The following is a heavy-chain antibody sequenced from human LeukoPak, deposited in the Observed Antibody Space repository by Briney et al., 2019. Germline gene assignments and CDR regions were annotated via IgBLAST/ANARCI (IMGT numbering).Heavy chain of an antibody. CDR1: GFTFSSYS. D-gene: IGHD3-22*01. CDR2: ISSSSSYI. J-gene: IGHJ4*02. Sequence: GGSLRLSCAASGFTFSSYSMNWVRQAPGKGLQWVSSISSSSSYIYYADSVKGRFTISRDNAKNSLYLQMNSLRAEDTAVYYCARGGGNYYDSSGYYYYFDYWGQGTLVSVSS. V-gene: IGHV3-21*01. CDR3: ARGGGNYYDSSGYYYYFDY.